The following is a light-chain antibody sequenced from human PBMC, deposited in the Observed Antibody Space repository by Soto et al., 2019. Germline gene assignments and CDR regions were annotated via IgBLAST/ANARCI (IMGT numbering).Light chain of an antibody. CDR1: SSDVGSYNL. CDR3: CSYAGSSNVV. CDR2: EVS. V-gene: IGLV2-23*02. J-gene: IGLJ2*01. Sequence: QSALTQPASVSGSPGQSMTISCTGTSSDVGSYNLVSWYQQHPGKAPKLMIYEVSTRPSGVSNRFSGSKSGNTASLTISGLQAEDEADYYCCSYAGSSNVVFGGGTKLTVL.